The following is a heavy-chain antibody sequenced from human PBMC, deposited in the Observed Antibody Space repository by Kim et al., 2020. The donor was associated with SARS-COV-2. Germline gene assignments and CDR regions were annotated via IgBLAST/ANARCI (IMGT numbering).Heavy chain of an antibody. D-gene: IGHD1-1*01. CDR3: ARNTTDY. V-gene: IGHV4-34*01. CDR2: INHSGST. J-gene: IGHJ4*01. CDR1: GGSFSGYY. Sequence: SETLSLTCAVYGGSFSGYYWSWIRQPPGKGLEWSVEINHSGSTKYNPSLKSRVTISVDTSKNQFSLKLSSVTAAATAVYYCARNTTDYWGHGTLGTVSS.